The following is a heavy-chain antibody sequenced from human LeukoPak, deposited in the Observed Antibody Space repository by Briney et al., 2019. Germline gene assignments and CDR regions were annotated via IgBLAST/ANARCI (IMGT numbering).Heavy chain of an antibody. D-gene: IGHD2-2*01. J-gene: IGHJ4*02. Sequence: RTGGSLRLSCAASGFSVTDAWMNWVRQAPGKGLEWVGRIKSKTDGGTTDYAAPVKGRFTISRDDSKNTLYLQMNSLKTEDTAVYYCTTDPIVVVPAANTLPVVYWGQGTLVTVSS. V-gene: IGHV3-15*07. CDR1: GFSVTDAW. CDR3: TTDPIVVVPAANTLPVVY. CDR2: IKSKTDGGTT.